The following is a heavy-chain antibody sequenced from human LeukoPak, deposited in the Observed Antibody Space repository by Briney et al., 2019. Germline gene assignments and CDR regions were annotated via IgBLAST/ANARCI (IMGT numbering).Heavy chain of an antibody. V-gene: IGHV3-23*01. CDR1: GFTFGNYG. J-gene: IGHJ4*02. CDR3: AKYPGTTELDS. CDR2: ISGSGGTT. Sequence: GSLRLSCAASGFTFGNYGMSWVRQAPGKGLEWVSGISGSGGTTDYADSVKGRFTISRDNSKNILYLQMNSLRAEDTATYYCAKYPGTTELDSWGQGTLVTVSS. D-gene: IGHD1-7*01.